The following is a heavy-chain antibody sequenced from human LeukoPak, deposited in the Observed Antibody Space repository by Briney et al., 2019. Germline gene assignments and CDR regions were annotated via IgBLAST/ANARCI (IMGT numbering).Heavy chain of an antibody. V-gene: IGHV4-4*07. CDR2: IYTSVRT. J-gene: IGHJ6*03. Sequence: SETLSLTCTLSGGSISSYYWSWIRQPAGKGLEWIGRIYTSVRTNYHPSLKSRVTMSVDTSKHQFSLKLSSVTAADTAVYYCAREAAAAALHWYYYYMDVWGKGTTVTIPS. CDR1: GGSISSYY. D-gene: IGHD6-25*01. CDR3: AREAAAAALHWYYYYMDV.